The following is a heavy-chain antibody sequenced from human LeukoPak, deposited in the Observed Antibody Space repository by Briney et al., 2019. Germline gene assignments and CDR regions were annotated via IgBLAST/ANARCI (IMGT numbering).Heavy chain of an antibody. CDR2: IYSGGTT. V-gene: IGHV3-53*01. Sequence: GGSLRLSCAASGFTFSSYAMHWVRQAPGKGLEWVSVIYSGGTTNYADSVKGRFTISRDNSKNTLFLQMNSLRAEDTAVYYCARGGYSSSWYHFDYWGQGTLVTVSS. D-gene: IGHD6-13*01. J-gene: IGHJ4*02. CDR1: GFTFSSYA. CDR3: ARGGYSSSWYHFDY.